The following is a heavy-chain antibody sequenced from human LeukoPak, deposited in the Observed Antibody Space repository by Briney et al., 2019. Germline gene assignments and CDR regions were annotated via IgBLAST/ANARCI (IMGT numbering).Heavy chain of an antibody. J-gene: IGHJ5*02. CDR2: INPDSGGT. Sequence: ASVKVSCKASGYTFTGYYMHWVRQAPGQGLEWIGRINPDSGGTDYAQKFQGRVTMTRDTSITTAYMDLSGLRSDDTAVYYCVRLGENGPLTGYFYPWGQGTLVTVSS. CDR3: VRLGENGPLTGYFYP. CDR1: GYTFTGYY. D-gene: IGHD3-9*01. V-gene: IGHV1-2*02.